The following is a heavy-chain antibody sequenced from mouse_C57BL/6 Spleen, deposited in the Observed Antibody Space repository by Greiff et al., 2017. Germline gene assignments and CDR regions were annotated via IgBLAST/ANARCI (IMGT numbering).Heavy chain of an antibody. V-gene: IGHV1-50*01. CDR3: ARRATIFDY. CDR2: IDPSDSYT. Sequence: QVQLQQSGAELVKPGASVKLSCKASGYTFTSYWMQWVKQRPGQGLEWIGEIDPSDSYTNSNQKFKGKATLTVDTSSSTAYMQLSSLTSEDSAVYYCARRATIFDYWGQGTTLTVSS. J-gene: IGHJ2*01. D-gene: IGHD3-1*01. CDR1: GYTFTSYW.